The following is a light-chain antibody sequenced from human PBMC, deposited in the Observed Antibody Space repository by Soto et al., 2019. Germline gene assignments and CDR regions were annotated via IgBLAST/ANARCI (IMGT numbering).Light chain of an antibody. V-gene: IGKV3-11*01. Sequence: EIVLTQSPATLSLPPGERATLSCRASQSVGNDLAWYQQKPGQAPGLLIYGASTSSTGIPARFSGSGCAKDFTLTISRLEPEDFAVYYCQQHAHWPLTFGGGTKVVIK. J-gene: IGKJ4*01. CDR2: GAS. CDR1: QSVGND. CDR3: QQHAHWPLT.